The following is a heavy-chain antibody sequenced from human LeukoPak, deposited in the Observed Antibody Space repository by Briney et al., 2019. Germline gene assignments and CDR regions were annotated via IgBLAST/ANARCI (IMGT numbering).Heavy chain of an antibody. Sequence: ASVNVSCKTSGYTFTDFYIHWVRQAPGQALEWLGWINAKLDGSHYAERFEGRVTLTRDTSITTAYMELSDLTHDDTAIYYCARGVRGSYLSAFWGQGTLVTVSS. J-gene: IGHJ4*02. CDR3: ARGVRGSYLSAF. CDR2: INAKLDGS. CDR1: GYTFTDFY. V-gene: IGHV1-2*02. D-gene: IGHD1-26*01.